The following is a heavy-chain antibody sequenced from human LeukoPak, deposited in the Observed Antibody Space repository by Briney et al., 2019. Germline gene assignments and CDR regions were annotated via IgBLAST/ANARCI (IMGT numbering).Heavy chain of an antibody. Sequence: GGSLRLSCAASGFTFSNYWMSWVRQAPGMGLEWVANIKLDGSEKYYVDSVKGRFTISRDNAKNSLYLQMNSLRAEDTAVYYCARGYDSSGYLDYWGQGTLVTVSS. V-gene: IGHV3-7*01. CDR1: GFTFSNYW. D-gene: IGHD3-22*01. CDR3: ARGYDSSGYLDY. CDR2: IKLDGSEK. J-gene: IGHJ4*02.